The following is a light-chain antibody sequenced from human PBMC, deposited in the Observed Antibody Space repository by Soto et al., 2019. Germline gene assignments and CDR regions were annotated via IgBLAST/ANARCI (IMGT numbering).Light chain of an antibody. V-gene: IGLV1-44*01. Sequence: QSVLTQSPSASGPLGQRVTISCSGGSSNIGTNTVNWYQQLPGTAPKLLIYSDNQWPSGVPDRFSGSKSGTSASLAISGLQSDDEADYYCAAWDDSLNGVIFGGGTKLTVL. J-gene: IGLJ2*01. CDR3: AAWDDSLNGVI. CDR2: SDN. CDR1: SSNIGTNT.